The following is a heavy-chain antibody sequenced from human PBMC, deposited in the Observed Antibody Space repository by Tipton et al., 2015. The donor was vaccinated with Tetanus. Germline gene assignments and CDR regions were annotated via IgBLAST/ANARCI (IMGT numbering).Heavy chain of an antibody. CDR3: EAQRTSEDF. CDR2: LSHDGGNI. Sequence: GSLRLSCVASGFTFSHFAVSWVRRAPGRGLEWVSSLSHDGGNIYYADLARGRLTISRDNSKNTLFLQMDDLRAEDTAIYYCEAQRTSEDFWGQGTLVTASS. D-gene: IGHD1-14*01. V-gene: IGHV3-23*01. J-gene: IGHJ4*02. CDR1: GFTFSHFA.